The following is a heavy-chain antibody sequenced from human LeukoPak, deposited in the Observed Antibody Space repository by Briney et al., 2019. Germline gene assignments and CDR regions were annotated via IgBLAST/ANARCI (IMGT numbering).Heavy chain of an antibody. V-gene: IGHV4-38-2*02. Sequence: PSETLSLTCTVSGYSISSGYYWGWIRQPPGKGLEWIGSIYHSGSTYYNPSLKSRVTISVDTSKNQFSLKLSSVTAPDTAVYYYARDLTGGSSWYQYYFDYWGQGTLVTVSS. CDR3: ARDLTGGSSWYQYYFDY. CDR1: GYSISSGYY. CDR2: IYHSGST. J-gene: IGHJ4*02. D-gene: IGHD6-13*01.